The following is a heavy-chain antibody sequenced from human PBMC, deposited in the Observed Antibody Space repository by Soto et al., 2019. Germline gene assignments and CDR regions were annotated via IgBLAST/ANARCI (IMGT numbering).Heavy chain of an antibody. J-gene: IGHJ3*02. D-gene: IGHD2-2*01. V-gene: IGHV4-61*01. CDR1: GGSVSSGSYY. Sequence: QVQLQESGPGLVKPSETLSLTCTVSGGSVSSGSYYWSWIRQPPGKGLEWIGYIYYSGSTNYNPSLKSLVTRSVDTSKNQFSLKLSSVTAADTAVYYCASFAGGDCSSTSCFPDKDAFDIWGQGTMVTVSS. CDR3: ASFAGGDCSSTSCFPDKDAFDI. CDR2: IYYSGST.